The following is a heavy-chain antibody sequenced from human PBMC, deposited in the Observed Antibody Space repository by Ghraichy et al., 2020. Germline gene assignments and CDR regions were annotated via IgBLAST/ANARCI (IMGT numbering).Heavy chain of an antibody. D-gene: IGHD1-1*01. CDR1: GFTVSTNY. CDR2: IYSGGST. Sequence: GGSLRLSCAASGFTVSTNYMSWVRQAPGKGLEWVSFIYSGGSTYYADSVKGRFTISRDNSKNTLYLQMNSLRADDTAVFYCARVQRGNYFDYWGQGTLVTVSS. CDR3: ARVQRGNYFDY. V-gene: IGHV3-53*01. J-gene: IGHJ4*02.